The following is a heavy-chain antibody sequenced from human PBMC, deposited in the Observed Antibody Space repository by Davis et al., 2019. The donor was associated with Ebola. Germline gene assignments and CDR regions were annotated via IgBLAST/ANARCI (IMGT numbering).Heavy chain of an antibody. CDR2: INAGNGNT. V-gene: IGHV1-3*01. J-gene: IGHJ4*02. D-gene: IGHD3-10*01. Sequence: AASVKVSCKASGYTFTSYAMHWVRQAPGQRLEWMGWINAGNGNTKYSQKFQGRVTITRDTSASTAYMELSRLRSEDTAVYYCARFWFGELFDYWGQGTLVTVSS. CDR1: GYTFTSYA. CDR3: ARFWFGELFDY.